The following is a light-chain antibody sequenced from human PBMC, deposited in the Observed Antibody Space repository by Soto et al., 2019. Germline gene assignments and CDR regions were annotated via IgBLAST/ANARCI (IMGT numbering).Light chain of an antibody. V-gene: IGKV1-27*01. CDR2: AAS. J-gene: IGKJ1*01. CDR1: QGISNY. Sequence: DIQMTQSPSSLSASVGDRVTITCRASQGISNYLAWYQQKPGKVPKLLIYAASTLQSGVPSRFSGSGSGTDFPLTISSLQPEDVATYYCQKYNSAPRTVGQGTTVDSK. CDR3: QKYNSAPRT.